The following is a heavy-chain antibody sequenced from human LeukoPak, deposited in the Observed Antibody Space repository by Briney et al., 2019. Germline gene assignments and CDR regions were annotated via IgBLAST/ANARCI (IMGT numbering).Heavy chain of an antibody. J-gene: IGHJ5*02. CDR3: AKRYGSSGFNWFDP. CDR1: GFTFSNYA. Sequence: PGGSLRLSCAASGFTFSNYALSWVRQAPGKGLEWVSTISGDDDNTYYAASVKGRFTISRDNSKNTLFLQMNSLRAEDTALYYCAKRYGSSGFNWFDPWGQGTLVTVSS. V-gene: IGHV3-23*01. D-gene: IGHD6-19*01. CDR2: ISGDDDNT.